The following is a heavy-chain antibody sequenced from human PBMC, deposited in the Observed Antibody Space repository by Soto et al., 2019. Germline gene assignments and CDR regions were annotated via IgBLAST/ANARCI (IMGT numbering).Heavy chain of an antibody. Sequence: SETLSLTCTVSGGSISSGGYYWSWIRQHPGKGLEWIGYIYYSGSTYYNPSLKSRVTISADTSKNQFSLKLRSVTAADTAVYYCARERLAVAGKGGWFDPWGQETLVTVSS. J-gene: IGHJ5*02. D-gene: IGHD6-19*01. CDR1: GGSISSGGYY. V-gene: IGHV4-31*03. CDR2: IYYSGST. CDR3: ARERLAVAGKGGWFDP.